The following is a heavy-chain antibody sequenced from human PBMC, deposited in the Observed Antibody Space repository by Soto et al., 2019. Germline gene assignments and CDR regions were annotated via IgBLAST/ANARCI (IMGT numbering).Heavy chain of an antibody. D-gene: IGHD3-3*01. CDR3: AKTGRFLEWLSTHYGMDV. V-gene: IGHV3-33*06. CDR1: GFTFSSYG. J-gene: IGHJ6*02. CDR2: IWYDGSNK. Sequence: QVQLVESGGGVVQPGRSLRLSCAASGFTFSSYGMHWVRQAPGKGLEWVAVIWYDGSNKYYADSVKGRFTISRDNSKNTLYLQMNSLRAEDTAVYYCAKTGRFLEWLSTHYGMDVWGQGTTVTVSS.